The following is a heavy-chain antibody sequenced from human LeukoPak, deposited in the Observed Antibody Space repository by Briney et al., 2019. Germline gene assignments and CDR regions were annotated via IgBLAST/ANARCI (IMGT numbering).Heavy chain of an antibody. CDR2: INPNSGGT. V-gene: IGHV1-2*04. CDR3: ARGYYYGSGTTTMGY. CDR1: GYTFTGYY. J-gene: IGHJ4*02. Sequence: ASVKVSCKASGYTFTGYYMHWVRQAPGQGLEWMGWINPNSGGTNYAQKFQGWVTMTRDTSISTAYKELSRLRSDDTAVYYCARGYYYGSGTTTMGYWGQGTLVTVSS. D-gene: IGHD3-10*01.